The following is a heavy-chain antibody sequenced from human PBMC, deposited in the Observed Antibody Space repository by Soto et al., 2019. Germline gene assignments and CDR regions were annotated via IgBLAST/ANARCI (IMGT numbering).Heavy chain of an antibody. CDR2: ISAYNGNT. Sequence: QVQLVQSGAEVKKPGASVKVSCKASGYTFTSYGISWVRQAPGQGLEWMGWISAYNGNTNYAQKLQGRVTMTTDTSTSTASMELRSLRSDDTAVYYCARDRHDFWSGPPSMDVWGQGTTVTVSS. CDR3: ARDRHDFWSGPPSMDV. D-gene: IGHD3-3*01. V-gene: IGHV1-18*01. CDR1: GYTFTSYG. J-gene: IGHJ6*02.